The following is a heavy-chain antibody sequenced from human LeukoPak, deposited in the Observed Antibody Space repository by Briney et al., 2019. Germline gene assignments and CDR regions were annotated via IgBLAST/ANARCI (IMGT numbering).Heavy chain of an antibody. CDR3: AKGPRLNSGYHPDC. CDR1: GFTFTGSA. V-gene: IGHV3-23*01. D-gene: IGHD3-22*01. J-gene: IGHJ4*02. Sequence: GGSLSLYCAASGFTFTGSAMTWVRQAPGKGLEWVSTITGSDDATYYADSVKGRFTISRDFSKNTVHLLMHSLRVEDAAIYYCAKGPRLNSGYHPDCWGQGTLVTVSS. CDR2: ITGSDDAT.